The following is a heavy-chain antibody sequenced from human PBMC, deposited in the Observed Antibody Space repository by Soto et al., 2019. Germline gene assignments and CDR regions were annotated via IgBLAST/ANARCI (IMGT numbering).Heavy chain of an antibody. D-gene: IGHD2-15*01. CDR1: CGSISSSSYY. V-gene: IGHV4-39*01. Sequence: PSETLSLTCTVSCGSISSSSYYWGWIRQPPGKGLEWIGSIYYSGSTYYNPSLKSRVTISVDTSKNQFSLKLSPVTAADTAVYYCARLDDCSGGSCYSRWFDPWGQGTLVTVSS. CDR3: ARLDDCSGGSCYSRWFDP. J-gene: IGHJ5*02. CDR2: IYYSGST.